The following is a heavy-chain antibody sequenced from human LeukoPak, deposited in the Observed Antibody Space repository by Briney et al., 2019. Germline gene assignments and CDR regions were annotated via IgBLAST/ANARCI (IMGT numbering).Heavy chain of an antibody. J-gene: IGHJ4*02. CDR3: VRGGTKAAATFDH. Sequence: SETLSLTCTVSGGSISSGSYYWTWIRQPAGKGLECIGHIHSSGTTNFNPSLKSRVTMSVDTSKNQFSLKLDSVTAADTGVYYCVRGGTKAAATFDHWGQGTLVTV. CDR2: IHSSGTT. V-gene: IGHV4-61*09. CDR1: GGSISSGSYY. D-gene: IGHD2-15*01.